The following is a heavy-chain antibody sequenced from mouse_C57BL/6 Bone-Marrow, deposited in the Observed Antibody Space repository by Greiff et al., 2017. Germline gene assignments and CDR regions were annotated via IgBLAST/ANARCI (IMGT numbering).Heavy chain of an antibody. D-gene: IGHD2-4*01. CDR1: GYTFTSYW. J-gene: IGHJ2*01. CDR3: ARGYYDYDEDGFDY. CDR2: IYPGSGST. Sequence: QVQLKQPGAELVKPGASVKMSCKASGYTFTSYWITWVKQRPGQGLEWIGDIYPGSGSTNYNEKFKSKATLTVDTSSSTAYMQLSSLTSEDSAVYYCARGYYDYDEDGFDYWGQGTTLTVSS. V-gene: IGHV1-55*01.